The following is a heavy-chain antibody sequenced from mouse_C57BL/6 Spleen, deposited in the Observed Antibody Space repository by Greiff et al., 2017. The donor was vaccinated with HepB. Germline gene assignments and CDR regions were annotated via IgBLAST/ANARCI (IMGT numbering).Heavy chain of an antibody. V-gene: IGHV1-19*01. CDR1: GYTFTDYY. D-gene: IGHD1-1*01. Sequence: EVQLQQSGPVLVKPGASVKMSCKASGYTFTDYYMNWVKQSHGKSLEWIGVINPYNGGTSYNQKFKGKATLTVDKSSSTAYMELNSLTSEDSAVYYCARRDYYGSSYVGFDYWGQGTTLTVSS. CDR2: INPYNGGT. J-gene: IGHJ2*01. CDR3: ARRDYYGSSYVGFDY.